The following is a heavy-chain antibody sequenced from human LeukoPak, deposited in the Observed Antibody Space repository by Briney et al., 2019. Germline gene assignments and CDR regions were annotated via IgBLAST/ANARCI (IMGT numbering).Heavy chain of an antibody. D-gene: IGHD6-6*01. CDR3: ARKSEYSSSSGLNC. J-gene: IGHJ4*02. CDR1: GFTFSNFA. CDR2: IGISSSNI. Sequence: GGSLRLSCAASGFTFSNFAMNWVRQAPGKGLEWVSFIGISSSNIYYTDSVEGRFTISRDNAKNSLYLQMSSLRADDTAVYYCARKSEYSSSSGLNCWGQGTLVTVSS. V-gene: IGHV3-21*01.